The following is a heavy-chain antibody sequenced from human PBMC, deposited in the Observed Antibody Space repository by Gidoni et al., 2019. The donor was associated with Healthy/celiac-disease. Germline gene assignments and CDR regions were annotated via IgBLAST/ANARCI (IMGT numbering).Heavy chain of an antibody. CDR1: GFTFGDYA. D-gene: IGHD3-3*01. J-gene: IGHJ4*02. CDR2: IRSKAYGGTT. V-gene: IGHV3-49*05. Sequence: EVQLVESGGGLVKPGRSLRLSCTASGFTFGDYARSWFRQAPGKGLEWVGFIRSKAYGGTTEYAASVKGRFTISRDDSKSIAYLQMNSLKTEDTAVYYCTRVMGAYYDFWSGYPDYWGQGTLVTVSS. CDR3: TRVMGAYYDFWSGYPDY.